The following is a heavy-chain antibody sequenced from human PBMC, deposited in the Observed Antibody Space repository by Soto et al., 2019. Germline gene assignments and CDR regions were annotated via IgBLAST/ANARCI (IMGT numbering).Heavy chain of an antibody. CDR3: ARETSYGQSATIVGEF. V-gene: IGHV3-48*03. CDR2: INSGGSLI. Sequence: EVQLVESGGGLVQPGGSLRLSCVGSGFRFNEYEINWVRQAPGKGREWISYINSGGSLIYYAASVKGRFTISRDNYRDSVYLQMNSLRAGDTALYYCARETSYGQSATIVGEFWGQGTLVTVSS. J-gene: IGHJ4*02. CDR1: GFRFNEYE. D-gene: IGHD3-10*01.